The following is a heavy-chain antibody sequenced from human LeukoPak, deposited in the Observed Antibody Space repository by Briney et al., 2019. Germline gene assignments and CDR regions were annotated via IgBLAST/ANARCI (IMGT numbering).Heavy chain of an antibody. CDR1: GFTFSSYS. J-gene: IGHJ4*02. CDR3: ARGVTVRNYFDY. V-gene: IGHV3-48*01. D-gene: IGHD4-17*01. Sequence: GGSLRLSCAASGFTFSSYSMNWVRQAPGKGLEWVSYISTSSSIIYYANSVKGRFTISRDNAKNLLYLQMDSLRAEDTAVYYCARGVTVRNYFDYWGQGTLVTVSS. CDR2: ISTSSSII.